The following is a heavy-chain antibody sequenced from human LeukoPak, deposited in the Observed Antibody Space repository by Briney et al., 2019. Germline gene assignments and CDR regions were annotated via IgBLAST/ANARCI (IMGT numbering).Heavy chain of an antibody. V-gene: IGHV1-2*02. D-gene: IGHD2-2*03. Sequence: ASVKVSCKASGYTFTGYYMHWVRQAPGQGLEWMGWIYPKSGGTNYAQKFQGRVTMTRDTSISTAYMELSRLRSDDTAVYYCAMDIVVVPAAKGGYYYYYMYVWGKVTTVTVAS. J-gene: IGHJ6*03. CDR2: IYPKSGGT. CDR3: AMDIVVVPAAKGGYYYYYMYV. CDR1: GYTFTGYY.